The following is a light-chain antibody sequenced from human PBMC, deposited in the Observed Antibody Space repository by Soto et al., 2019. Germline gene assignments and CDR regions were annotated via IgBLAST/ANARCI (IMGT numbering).Light chain of an antibody. J-gene: IGLJ1*01. CDR3: SSFTSRFTFV. V-gene: IGLV2-14*01. CDR1: RSDVGAYNY. Sequence: QSVLTQPACVSGSPGQSIAISCTGTRSDVGAYNYVSWYQQHPGKAPKLMISEVTNRPSGVSDRFSGSKSGNTASLTISGLQAEDEADYYCSSFTSRFTFVFGTGTKLTVL. CDR2: EVT.